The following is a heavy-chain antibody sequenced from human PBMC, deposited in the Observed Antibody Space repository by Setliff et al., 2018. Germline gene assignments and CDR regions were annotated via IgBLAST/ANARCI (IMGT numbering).Heavy chain of an antibody. CDR2: IYTSWTT. D-gene: IGHD2-2*01. Sequence: PSETLSLTCTVSGDSISSRRSYWGWFRQPAGKGLEWIGQIYTSWTTYYNPSLKSRVTISVDTSKNQFSLRLSSVTAADTAVYYCAICRYQVPYNYWGQGSLVTVSS. CDR3: AICRYQVPYNY. CDR1: GDSISSRRSY. J-gene: IGHJ4*02. V-gene: IGHV4-61*09.